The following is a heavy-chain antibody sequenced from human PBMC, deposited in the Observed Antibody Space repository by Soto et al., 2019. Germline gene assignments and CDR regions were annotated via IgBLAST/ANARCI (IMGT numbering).Heavy chain of an antibody. CDR1: GGSINNHY. CDR2: IYYTGSP. V-gene: IGHV4-59*11. Sequence: QVHLQESGPGLVKPSETLSLTCTVSGGSINNHYWSWIRQPPEKGLEWIGYIYYTGSPNYNPSLKSRVTMSVDTSKNQFSLNLTSLTAADTAIYYCARANWYSEYWGQGTLVTVSS. D-gene: IGHD7-27*01. J-gene: IGHJ4*02. CDR3: ARANWYSEY.